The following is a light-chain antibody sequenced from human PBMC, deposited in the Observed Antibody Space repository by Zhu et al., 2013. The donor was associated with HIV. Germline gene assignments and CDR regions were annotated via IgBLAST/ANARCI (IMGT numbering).Light chain of an antibody. CDR2: DAS. Sequence: DIQMTQSPLSLSASVGDRVTITCRASQGINEYLAWYQQKPGAAPKLLIYDASNLETGVPSRLSGSGSGTEFTFTISSLQPDDVATYYCQQFDKVPWTFGQGTKVEIK. V-gene: IGKV1-33*01. CDR3: QQFDKVPWT. J-gene: IGKJ1*01. CDR1: QGINEY.